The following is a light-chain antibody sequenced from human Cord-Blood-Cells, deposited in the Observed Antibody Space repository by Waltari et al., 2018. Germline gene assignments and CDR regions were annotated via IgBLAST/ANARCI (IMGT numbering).Light chain of an antibody. J-gene: IGKJ1*01. CDR1: QSISSW. Sequence: DIQITQSPSTRSPSVGYRVTITCRASQSISSWLAWYQQKPGKAPKLLIYDACSLESGVPSRFSGSGAGTEFTLTIRRLQPDDFATYYCQQYNSYWTFGQGTKVEIK. CDR3: QQYNSYWT. CDR2: DAC. V-gene: IGKV1-5*01.